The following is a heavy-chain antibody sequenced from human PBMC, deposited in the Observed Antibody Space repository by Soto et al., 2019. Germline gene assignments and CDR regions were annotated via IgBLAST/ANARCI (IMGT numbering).Heavy chain of an antibody. Sequence: LARSIAACGSSLSSNHMNWVGQAPGKGLEWVAVISYDGSYQYYVDSVKGRFTISRDNSKNTLYLQMNSLRAEDTAVYYRAKDEISKTIRGDAFNSWGQLTMVTVSS. CDR2: ISYDGSYQ. J-gene: IGHJ3*01. CDR1: GSSLSSNH. CDR3: AKDEISKTIRGDAFNS. D-gene: IGHD1-7*01. V-gene: IGHV3-30*18.